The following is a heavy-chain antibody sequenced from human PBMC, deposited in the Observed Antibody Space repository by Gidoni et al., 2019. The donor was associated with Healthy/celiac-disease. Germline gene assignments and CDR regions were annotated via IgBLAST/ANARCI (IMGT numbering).Heavy chain of an antibody. J-gene: IGHJ3*02. D-gene: IGHD3-10*01. V-gene: IGHV3-53*04. Sequence: EVQQVESGGGLVQPGGSLRLSCAASGFTGSSNYMSGARQAPGKGLAGVSVIYSGGSTYYADSVKGRFTISRHNSKNTLYLQMNSLRAEDTAVYYCARAYLGAFDIWGQGTMVTVSS. CDR2: IYSGGST. CDR3: ARAYLGAFDI. CDR1: GFTGSSNY.